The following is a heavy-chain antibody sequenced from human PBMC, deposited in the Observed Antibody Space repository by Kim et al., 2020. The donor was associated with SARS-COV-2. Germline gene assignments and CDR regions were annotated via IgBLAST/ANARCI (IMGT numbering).Heavy chain of an antibody. CDR3: AKALSGNCFDF. V-gene: IGHV3-23*01. CDR2: ISTTGVNT. J-gene: IGHJ4*02. CDR1: GFTFSSYG. D-gene: IGHD1-1*01. Sequence: GGSLRLSCAASGFTFSSYGMSWVRQAPGKGLEWVSAISTTGVNTFYTDSVKGRFTISRDNSKNTLYLQLNSLRAEDTAVYYCAKALSGNCFDFWGQGTLVTVSS.